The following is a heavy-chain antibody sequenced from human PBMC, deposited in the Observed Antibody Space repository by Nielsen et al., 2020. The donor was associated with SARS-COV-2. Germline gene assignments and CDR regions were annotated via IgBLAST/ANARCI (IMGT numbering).Heavy chain of an antibody. D-gene: IGHD3-16*01. CDR1: GFSFSNYG. J-gene: IGHJ4*02. CDR3: AKAVMLSYFDY. CDR2: IRDSGGST. Sequence: GGSLRLSCAASGFSFSNYGMSWVRQGPGKGLEWVSAIRDSGGSTYYADSVKGRFTISRDNSKNTLYLQMNSLRAEDTAVYYCAKAVMLSYFDYWGQGTLVTVSS. V-gene: IGHV3-23*01.